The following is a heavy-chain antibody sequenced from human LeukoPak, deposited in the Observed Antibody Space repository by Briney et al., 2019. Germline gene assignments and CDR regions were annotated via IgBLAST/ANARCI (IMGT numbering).Heavy chain of an antibody. D-gene: IGHD3-22*01. CDR2: IIPSFGKT. Sequence: GASVKVSCKASGGSFSTYGSNWVRQAPGQGLEWMGGIIPSFGKTNYAQKFQGRVTITADESTSTAYMELSSLRSDDTAVYYCAREKSSGSAFYFDYWGQGTLVTVSS. J-gene: IGHJ4*02. CDR1: GGSFSTYG. CDR3: AREKSSGSAFYFDY. V-gene: IGHV1-69*13.